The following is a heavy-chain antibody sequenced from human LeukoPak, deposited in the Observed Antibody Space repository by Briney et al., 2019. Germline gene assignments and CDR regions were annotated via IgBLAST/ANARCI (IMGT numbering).Heavy chain of an antibody. J-gene: IGHJ3*02. D-gene: IGHD3-9*01. CDR1: GGSFSGYY. Sequence: SETLSLTCAVYGGSFSGYYWSWIRQPPGKGLEWIGYIYYSGSTNYNPSLKSRVTISVDTSKNQFSLKLSSVTAADTAVYYCARASYYDILTGYYMGAFDIWGQGTMVTVSS. CDR3: ARASYYDILTGYYMGAFDI. V-gene: IGHV4-59*08. CDR2: IYYSGST.